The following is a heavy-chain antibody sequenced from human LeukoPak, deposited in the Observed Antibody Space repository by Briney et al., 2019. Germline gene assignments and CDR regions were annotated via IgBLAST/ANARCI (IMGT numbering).Heavy chain of an antibody. J-gene: IGHJ4*02. CDR3: AKTPPSYGR. Sequence: SGGSLRLSCAVSGFTFDDYAMHWVRQAPGKGLEWVSLISGDGATTYYADSVKGRFTISRDNSKNSLYLQMNSLRTEDIALYYCAKTPPSYGRWGQGTLVTVSS. CDR1: GFTFDDYA. V-gene: IGHV3-43*02. D-gene: IGHD1-14*01. CDR2: ISGDGATT.